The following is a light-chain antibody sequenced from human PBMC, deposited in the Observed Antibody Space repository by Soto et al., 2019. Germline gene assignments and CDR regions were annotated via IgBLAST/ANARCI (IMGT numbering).Light chain of an antibody. Sequence: QSALTQPASVSGSPGRSVTISCTGTSSDVGGYDYVSWYQQHPGKAPKLLIYDVNKRPSGVPDRFSGSKSGNTASLTVSGVQAEDEADYYCCSYAGKSTYTWVFGGGTKLTVL. J-gene: IGLJ3*02. CDR3: CSYAGKSTYTWV. CDR2: DVN. V-gene: IGLV2-11*01. CDR1: SSDVGGYDY.